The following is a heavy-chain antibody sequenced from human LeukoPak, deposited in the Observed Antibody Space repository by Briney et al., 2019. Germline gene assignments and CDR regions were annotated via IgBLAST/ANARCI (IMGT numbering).Heavy chain of an antibody. D-gene: IGHD6-13*01. CDR1: GGTFNNYA. V-gene: IGHV1-69*01. Sequence: GSSVTVSFKASGGTFNNYAISWVRQAPGQGREWMGGIIPIFGTANYAQKFQGRVTITADESTSTAYMELSSLRSEDTAVYYCARVLVGYSSSWYDPKRYYYYMDVWGKGTTVTVSS. CDR2: IIPIFGTA. J-gene: IGHJ6*03. CDR3: ARVLVGYSSSWYDPKRYYYYMDV.